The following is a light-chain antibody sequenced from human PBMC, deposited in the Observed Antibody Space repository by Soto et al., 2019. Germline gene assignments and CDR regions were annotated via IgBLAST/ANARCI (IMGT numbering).Light chain of an antibody. V-gene: IGLV2-23*01. CDR1: SSDVGNYNL. CDR2: EGS. CDR3: CSYAGSSTLV. J-gene: IGLJ2*01. Sequence: QAASVSGSPGQSITISCTGTSSDVGNYNLVSWYQQYPGKAPKLMIYEGSKRPSGVSNRFSGSKSGNTASLTISGLQAEDEADYYCCSYAGSSTLVFGGGTKLTVL.